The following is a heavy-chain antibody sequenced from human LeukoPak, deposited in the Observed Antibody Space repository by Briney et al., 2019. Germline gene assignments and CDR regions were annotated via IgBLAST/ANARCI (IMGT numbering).Heavy chain of an antibody. Sequence: GGSLRLSCVASGFTLSSYAMSWVRQAPGKGLVWVSRINSDGINTSYADSVKGRFTISRDNSKNTLYLQMNSLRAEDTAIYYCAKEYTGTFSPFPSYFDNWGQGTLVTVSS. V-gene: IGHV3-23*01. CDR3: AKEYTGTFSPFPSYFDN. J-gene: IGHJ4*02. CDR2: INSDGINT. CDR1: GFTLSSYA. D-gene: IGHD1-26*01.